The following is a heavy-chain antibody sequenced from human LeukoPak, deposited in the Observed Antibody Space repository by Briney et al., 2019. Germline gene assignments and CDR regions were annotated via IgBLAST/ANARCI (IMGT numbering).Heavy chain of an antibody. CDR2: TNAGNGNT. V-gene: IGHV1-3*01. CDR1: GYTFTSYA. J-gene: IGHJ6*02. Sequence: ASVKVSCKASGYTFTSYAMHWVRQAPGQRLEWMGWTNAGNGNTKYSQKFQGRVTITRDTSASTAYMELSSLRSEDTAVYYCARGLRSKRDYSNPKNLYYYYYGMDVWGQGTTVTVSS. D-gene: IGHD4-11*01. CDR3: ARGLRSKRDYSNPKNLYYYYYGMDV.